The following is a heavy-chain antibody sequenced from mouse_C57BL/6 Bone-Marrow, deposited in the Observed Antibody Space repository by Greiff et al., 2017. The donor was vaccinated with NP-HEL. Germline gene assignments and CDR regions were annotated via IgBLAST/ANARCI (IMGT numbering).Heavy chain of an antibody. D-gene: IGHD4-1*01. J-gene: IGHJ4*01. CDR3: ANKLYYYAMDY. Sequence: QVQLKESGAELANPGASVKLSCKASGYTFNSYWMHWVKQRPGQGLEWIGYINPSSGYTKYNQKFKDKATLTADKSSSTAYMQLSSLTYEDSAVYYCANKLYYYAMDYWGQGTSVTVSS. V-gene: IGHV1-7*01. CDR2: INPSSGYT. CDR1: GYTFNSYW.